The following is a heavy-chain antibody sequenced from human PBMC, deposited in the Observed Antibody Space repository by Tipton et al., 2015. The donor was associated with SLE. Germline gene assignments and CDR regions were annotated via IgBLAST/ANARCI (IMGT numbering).Heavy chain of an antibody. CDR3: AGGGVRPDP. CDR2: IYYSGST. Sequence: GLVKPSETLSLTCSVSGVTISSYYWSWIRQPPGKRLEWIGYIYYSGSTNYNPSLKSRVTLSVDTSKNQFSLKLSSVTAADTAVYYCAGGGVRPDPWGQGTLVTVSS. CDR1: GVTISSYY. J-gene: IGHJ5*02. D-gene: IGHD2-8*01. V-gene: IGHV4-59*01.